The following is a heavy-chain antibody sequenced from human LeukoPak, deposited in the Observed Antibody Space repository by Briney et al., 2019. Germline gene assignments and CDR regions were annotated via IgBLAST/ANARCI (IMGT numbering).Heavy chain of an antibody. J-gene: IGHJ4*02. Sequence: GGSLRLSCAASGFTFSSYSMNWVRQAPGKGLEWVSSISSRSGYIYYADSVKGRFTISRDNAKNSLYLQMNRLRAEDTAVYYCARDFSRYYFDYWGQGTLVTVSS. CDR3: ARDFSRYYFDY. D-gene: IGHD6-25*01. V-gene: IGHV3-21*01. CDR2: ISSRSGYI. CDR1: GFTFSSYS.